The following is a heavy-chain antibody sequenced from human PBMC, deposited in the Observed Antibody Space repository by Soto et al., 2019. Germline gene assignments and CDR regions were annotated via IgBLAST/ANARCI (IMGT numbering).Heavy chain of an antibody. J-gene: IGHJ5*02. V-gene: IGHV5-51*01. Sequence: PXXSLKISCKGSGYSFTSYWIGWVRQMPGKGLEWMGIIYPGDSDTRYSPSFQGQVTISADKSISTAYLQWSSLKASDTAMYYCAVHNQPRTTVTNNWFDPWGQGTLVTVSS. D-gene: IGHD4-17*01. CDR1: GYSFTSYW. CDR2: IYPGDSDT. CDR3: AVHNQPRTTVTNNWFDP.